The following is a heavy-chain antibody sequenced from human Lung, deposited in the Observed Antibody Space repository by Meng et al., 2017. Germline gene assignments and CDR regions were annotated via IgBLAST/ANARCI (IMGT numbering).Heavy chain of an antibody. D-gene: IGHD6-13*01. J-gene: IGHJ4*02. CDR3: ARDEDISAAGKLFGDY. CDR2: INPKSGDT. V-gene: IGHV1-2*06. Sequence: QVQLVQAGAEVKKPGASVKYPCKASGYTFPDDWLHWVRRAPGQGLEWMGRINPKSGDTHYAQRFQGRVTMTGDTSISTAYMELSGLRSDDTAMYYCARDEDISAAGKLFGDYWGQGTLVTVSS. CDR1: GYTFPDDW.